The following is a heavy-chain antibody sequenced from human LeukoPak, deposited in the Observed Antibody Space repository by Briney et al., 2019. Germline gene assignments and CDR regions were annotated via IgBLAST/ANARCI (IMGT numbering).Heavy chain of an antibody. D-gene: IGHD3-3*01. CDR3: ARVGTIFGVVIIWYFDL. V-gene: IGHV1-2*02. CDR1: GYTLTGYY. CDR2: INPNSGGT. Sequence: ASVKVSCKASGYTLTGYYMHWVRQAPGQGLEWMGWINPNSGGTNYAQKFQGRVTMTRDTSISTAYMELSRLRSDDTAVYYCARVGTIFGVVIIWYFDLWGRGTLVTVSS. J-gene: IGHJ2*01.